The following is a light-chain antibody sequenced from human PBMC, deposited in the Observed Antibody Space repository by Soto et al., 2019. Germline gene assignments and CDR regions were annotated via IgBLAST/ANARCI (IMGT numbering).Light chain of an antibody. CDR1: SVDVGFYNF. CDR2: EVT. J-gene: IGLJ1*01. CDR3: ASYAGTKLFV. Sequence: QSALTQPPSASGSLGQSLTISCPGTSVDVGFYNFVSWYQQRPGKAPKLVIYEVTKRPSGVPDRFSGSKSGSTASLTVSGLQADDEAEYYCASYAGTKLFVFGSGTKLTVL. V-gene: IGLV2-8*01.